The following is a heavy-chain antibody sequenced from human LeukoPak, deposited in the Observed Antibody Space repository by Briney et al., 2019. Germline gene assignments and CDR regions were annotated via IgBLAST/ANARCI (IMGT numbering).Heavy chain of an antibody. J-gene: IGHJ4*02. CDR2: IKQDGSEK. CDR1: GFTFSSYW. CDR3: ARVAWIQLWFFDY. Sequence: QPGGSLRLSCAASGFTFSSYWMSWVRQAPGKGLEWVANIKQDGSEKYYVDSVKGRFTISRDNARNSLYLQMNSLRAEDTAVYYCARVAWIQLWFFDYWGQGTLVTVSS. V-gene: IGHV3-7*03. D-gene: IGHD5-18*01.